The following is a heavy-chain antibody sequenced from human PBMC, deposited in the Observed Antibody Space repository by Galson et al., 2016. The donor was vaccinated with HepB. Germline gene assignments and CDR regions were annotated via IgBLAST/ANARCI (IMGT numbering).Heavy chain of an antibody. CDR3: VRGNSRGRVRSNSYYGLDV. D-gene: IGHD3-16*01. CDR1: GGSFSEYS. J-gene: IGHJ6*02. V-gene: IGHV4-34*01. CDR2: IDQSGDI. Sequence: ETLSLTCAVYGGSFSEYSWNWIRRSPGKGLEWIGEIDQSGDINYDPSLKSRVTISQDMSKKQFSLKMTSVTAADTAVYFCVRGNSRGRVRSNSYYGLDVWGQGTRVTVSS.